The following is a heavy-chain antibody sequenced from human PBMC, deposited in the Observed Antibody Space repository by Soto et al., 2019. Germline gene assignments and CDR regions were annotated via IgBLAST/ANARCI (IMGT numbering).Heavy chain of an antibody. CDR1: GGSISSSSYY. Sequence: SETLSLTCTVSGGSISSSSYYWGWIRQPPGKGLEWIGNIYYSGSTNYNPSLKSRVTISVDTSKNQFSLKLSSVTAADTAVYYCASQRLYDSSSYPIDYWGQGTLVTVSS. CDR3: ASQRLYDSSSYPIDY. J-gene: IGHJ4*02. CDR2: IYYSGST. V-gene: IGHV4-39*07. D-gene: IGHD3-22*01.